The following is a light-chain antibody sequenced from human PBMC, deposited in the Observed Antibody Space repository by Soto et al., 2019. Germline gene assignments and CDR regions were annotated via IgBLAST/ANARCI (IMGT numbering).Light chain of an antibody. CDR3: CSYTSISTSAV. J-gene: IGLJ2*01. V-gene: IGLV2-11*01. CDR2: DVS. Sequence: QSALTQPRSVSGSPGQSVTISCTGTSSDVGGYNYVSWYQQHPGKAPKLMIYDVSKRPSGVPDRFFGSKSGNTASLTISGLQTEDEADYYCCSYTSISTSAVFGGGTKLTVL. CDR1: SSDVGGYNY.